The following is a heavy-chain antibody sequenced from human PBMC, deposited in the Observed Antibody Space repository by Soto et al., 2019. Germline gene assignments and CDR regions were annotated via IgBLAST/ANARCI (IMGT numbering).Heavy chain of an antibody. D-gene: IGHD6-25*01. CDR2: IYYSGST. V-gene: IGHV4-39*01. CDR3: AEPSQRLGYYYYYYGMDV. CDR1: GGSISSSSYY. Sequence: SETLSLTCSVSGGSISSSSYYWGWIRQPPGKGLEWIGSIYYSGSTYYNPSLKSRVTISVDTSKNQFSLKLSSVTAEDTAVYYCAEPSQRLGYYYYYYGMDVWGQGTTVIVSS. J-gene: IGHJ6*01.